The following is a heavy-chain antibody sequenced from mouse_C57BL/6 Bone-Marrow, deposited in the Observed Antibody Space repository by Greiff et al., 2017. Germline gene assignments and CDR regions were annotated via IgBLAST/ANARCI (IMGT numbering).Heavy chain of an antibody. CDR2: ISTYYGDA. CDR3: ACPISIVYYGSDLFAY. Sequence: VQLQQPGPELVRPGVSVKLSCKGSGYTFTDYAMHWVKQSHARSLEWIGVISTYYGDASYNQKFKDKATMTVDKPSSTAYMELARLTSEDSAVYYWACPISIVYYGSDLFAYWGQGTLLTVSS. V-gene: IGHV1-67*01. D-gene: IGHD1-1*01. J-gene: IGHJ3*01. CDR1: GYTFTDYA.